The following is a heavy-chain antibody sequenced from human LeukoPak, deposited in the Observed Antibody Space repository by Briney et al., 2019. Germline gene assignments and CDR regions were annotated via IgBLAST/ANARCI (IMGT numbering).Heavy chain of an antibody. D-gene: IGHD4-17*01. V-gene: IGHV1-8*01. CDR2: INPNSLIP. CDR3: ARVKPVPTVSFDP. Sequence: GASVTVSFKASGYTLSYYDINWVRHAPGQALESMGWINPNSLIPGYSRKFRGRVTLTMDTSVRTAYMELSGLTYDDTAIYYCARVKPVPTVSFDPWGQGTLVTVSS. J-gene: IGHJ5*02. CDR1: GYTLSYYD.